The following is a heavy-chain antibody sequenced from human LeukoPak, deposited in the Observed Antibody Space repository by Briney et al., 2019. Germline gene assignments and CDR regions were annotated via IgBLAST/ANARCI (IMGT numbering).Heavy chain of an antibody. CDR2: INHSGST. V-gene: IGHV4-34*01. J-gene: IGHJ4*02. CDR1: GGSFSGYY. CDR3: ASQLGYCSSTSCYVWFDY. D-gene: IGHD2-2*01. Sequence: SETLSLTCAVYGGSFSGYYWSWIRQPPGKGLEWIGEINHSGSTNYNPSLKSRVTISVDTSKNQSSLKLSSVTAADTAVYYCASQLGYCSSTSCYVWFDYWGQGTLVTVSS.